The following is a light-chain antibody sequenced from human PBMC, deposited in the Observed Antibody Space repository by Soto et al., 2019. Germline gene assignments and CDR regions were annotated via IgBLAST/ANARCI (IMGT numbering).Light chain of an antibody. CDR1: QIINNNY. CDR3: QQYGTTLYT. CDR2: AAS. J-gene: IGKJ2*01. V-gene: IGKV3-20*01. Sequence: EAVLTQSPGTLSLSPGERATLSCRASQIINNNYLAWYQQKSGQAPRVLIYAASRRATGIPDRFSGSASGTDFTLTISRLEPEDFAVYYCQQYGTTLYTFGQGTKLEI.